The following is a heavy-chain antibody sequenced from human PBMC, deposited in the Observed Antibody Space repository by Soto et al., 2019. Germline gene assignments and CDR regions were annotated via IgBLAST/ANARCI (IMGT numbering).Heavy chain of an antibody. CDR2: IYSGGST. J-gene: IGHJ3*01. V-gene: IGHV3-53*01. D-gene: IGHD3-22*01. Sequence: EVQLVESGGGLIQPGGSLRLSCAASGFTFSSNDMNWVRQAPGKGLEWVSLIYSGGSTYYADSVTGRFTTSRDNSKHTLSLQMSSLRAEDTAVYYCATRPLLPGAPWGQGTMVTVSS. CDR1: GFTFSSND. CDR3: ATRPLLPGAP.